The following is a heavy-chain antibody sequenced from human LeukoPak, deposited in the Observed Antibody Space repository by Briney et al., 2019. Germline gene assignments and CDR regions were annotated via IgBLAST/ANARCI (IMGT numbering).Heavy chain of an antibody. CDR3: ARDRSGGYYVSGD. Sequence: ASVKVSCKASGYTFTGYYMHWVRQAPGQGLEWMGRINPNSGGTNYAQKFQGRVTMTRDTSISTAYMELSRLRSDDTAVYYCARDRSGGYYVSGDWGQGTLVTVSS. D-gene: IGHD1-26*01. CDR1: GYTFTGYY. V-gene: IGHV1-2*06. CDR2: INPNSGGT. J-gene: IGHJ4*02.